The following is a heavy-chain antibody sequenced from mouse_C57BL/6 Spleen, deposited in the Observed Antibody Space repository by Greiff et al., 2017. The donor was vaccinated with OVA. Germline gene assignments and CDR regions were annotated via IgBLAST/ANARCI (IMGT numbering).Heavy chain of an antibody. CDR2: IDPNSGGT. V-gene: IGHV1-72*01. CDR1: GYTFTSYW. J-gene: IGHJ1*03. CDR3: ARGTTVVATDWYFDV. Sequence: QVQLQQPGAELVKPGASVKLSCKASGYTFTSYWMHWVKQRPGRGLEWIGRIDPNSGGTKYNEKFTLKAPLTVDKPSRTAYMQLSSLTSEDSAVYYCARGTTVVATDWYFDVWGTGTTVTVSS. D-gene: IGHD1-1*01.